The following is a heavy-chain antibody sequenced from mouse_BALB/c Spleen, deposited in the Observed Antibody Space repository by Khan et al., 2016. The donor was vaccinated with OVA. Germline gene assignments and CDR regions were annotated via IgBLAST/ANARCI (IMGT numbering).Heavy chain of an antibody. CDR3: ARAGGEDRVAY. D-gene: IGHD1-1*02. J-gene: IGHJ3*01. V-gene: IGHV1S137*01. Sequence: QVRLQQSGAELVRPGVSVKISCKGSGYTFTDYAMHWVKQSHAKRLEWIGVISTHYGDASYNQKFKGKATMTVDKSSSTAYMELARLTSEDSAISYCARAGGEDRVAYWGQVTLVTVSA. CDR2: ISTHYGDA. CDR1: GYTFTDYA.